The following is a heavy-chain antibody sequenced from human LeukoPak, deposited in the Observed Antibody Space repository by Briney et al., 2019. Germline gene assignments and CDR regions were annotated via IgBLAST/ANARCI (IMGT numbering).Heavy chain of an antibody. CDR1: GVSISSSNSY. J-gene: IGHJ4*02. V-gene: IGHV3-11*04. CDR2: ITNNGRKT. Sequence: LSLTCTVSGVSISSSNSYWGWIRQPPGKGLEWVSYITNNGRKTYYADSMKGRFTISRDNAKNSLYLQMNSLRAEDTALYYCARAGMDSRGYYQGFDYWGQGTLVTVSS. CDR3: ARAGMDSRGYYQGFDY. D-gene: IGHD3-22*01.